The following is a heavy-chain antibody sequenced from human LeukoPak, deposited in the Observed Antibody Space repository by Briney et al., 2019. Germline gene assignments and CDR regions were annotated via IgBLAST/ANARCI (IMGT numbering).Heavy chain of an antibody. CDR3: ARESLMDQGWFDP. CDR2: INRDGSST. J-gene: IGHJ5*02. Sequence: TGGSPRLSCAASGFTFSSYWMHWVRQAPWKGLVWVSRINRDGSSTSYADSVKGRCTISRDNAKNTLYLQMNSLRAEDTAVYYCARESLMDQGWFDPGGQETGDSVSS. V-gene: IGHV3-74*01. CDR1: GFTFSSYW. D-gene: IGHD2-2*01.